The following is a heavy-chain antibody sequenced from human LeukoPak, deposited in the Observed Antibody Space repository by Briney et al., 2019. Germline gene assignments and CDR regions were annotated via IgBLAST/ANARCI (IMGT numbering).Heavy chain of an antibody. D-gene: IGHD6-25*01. CDR3: ARSSATRDAFDI. Sequence: PSETLSLTCTVSGYSISSGYYWGWIRQTPGKGLEWIGTIYHSGSTYYNPSLKSRVTISVDTSKNQFSLKLSSVTAADTAVYYCARSSATRDAFDIWGQGTMVTVSS. CDR1: GYSISSGYY. V-gene: IGHV4-38-2*02. CDR2: IYHSGST. J-gene: IGHJ3*02.